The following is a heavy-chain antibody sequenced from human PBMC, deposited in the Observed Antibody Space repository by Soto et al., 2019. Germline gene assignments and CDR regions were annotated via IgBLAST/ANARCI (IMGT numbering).Heavy chain of an antibody. J-gene: IGHJ4*02. Sequence: PGGSLRLSCATSGLSLTDNCFHWVRQDPGKGLVWVARIDNRGRGTSYADSVRGRFTISRDIAKNTLYLQMNSLRAEDTAVYYCTTVFDFWGQGTLVTVSS. V-gene: IGHV3-74*01. CDR2: IDNRGRGT. CDR3: TTVFDF. CDR1: GLSLTDNC.